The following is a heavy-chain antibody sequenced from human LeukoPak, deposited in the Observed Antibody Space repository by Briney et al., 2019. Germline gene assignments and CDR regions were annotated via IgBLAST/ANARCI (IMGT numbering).Heavy chain of an antibody. D-gene: IGHD3-16*02. J-gene: IGHJ4*02. CDR2: ISYDGSNK. V-gene: IGHV3-30-3*01. Sequence: GGSLRLSCAASGFTFSSYAMHWVRQAPGKGLEWVAVISYDGSNKYYADSVKGRFTISRDNSKNTLYLQMNSLRAEDTAVYYCARGVRASLDYWGQGTPVTVSS. CDR3: ARGVRASLDY. CDR1: GFTFSSYA.